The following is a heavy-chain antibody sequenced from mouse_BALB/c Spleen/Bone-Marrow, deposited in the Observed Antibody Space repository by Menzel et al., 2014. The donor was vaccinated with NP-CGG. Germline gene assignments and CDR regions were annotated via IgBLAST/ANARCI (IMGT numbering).Heavy chain of an antibody. V-gene: IGHV1-14*01. CDR2: ITPYNDDT. J-gene: IGHJ2*01. CDR1: GYTFTSYL. CDR3: ARCGGTPYFDY. D-gene: IGHD1-1*02. Sequence: VQLKESGPELVKPGASVKMSCKASGYTFTSYLIHWVKQKPGQGLEWIGYITPYNDDTKYNEKFKGKATLTSDKSSSTAYMELSSLTSEDSAVYYCARCGGTPYFDYWGQGTTLAVSS.